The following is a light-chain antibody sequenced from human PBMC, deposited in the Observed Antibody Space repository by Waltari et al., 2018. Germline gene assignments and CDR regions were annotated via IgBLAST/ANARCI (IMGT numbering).Light chain of an antibody. J-gene: IGKJ4*01. Sequence: EIVLTQSPATLSLSPGERATLSCRASPSVSSYLAWYQPKPGQAPRLLIYDASNRATGIPARFSGSGSGPDFTRTISSLEPEDFAVYYCQQRSFFGGGTKVEIK. CDR3: QQRSF. CDR2: DAS. CDR1: PSVSSY. V-gene: IGKV3-11*01.